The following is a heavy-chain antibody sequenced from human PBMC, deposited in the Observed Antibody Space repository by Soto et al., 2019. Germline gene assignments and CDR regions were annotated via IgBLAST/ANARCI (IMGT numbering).Heavy chain of an antibody. CDR2: IVPIFGKP. V-gene: IGHV1-69*13. CDR1: GGAFSRYA. CDR3: ARGVDYDNSAYYFFF. D-gene: IGHD3-22*01. Sequence: SMKVSCKASGGAFSRYALNWVRQAPGQGPEWMGGIVPIFGKPNYAQKFQGRVTITADESTSTAYMELSSLRSEDTAVYYCARGVDYDNSAYYFFFWGQGTLVTVSS. J-gene: IGHJ4*02.